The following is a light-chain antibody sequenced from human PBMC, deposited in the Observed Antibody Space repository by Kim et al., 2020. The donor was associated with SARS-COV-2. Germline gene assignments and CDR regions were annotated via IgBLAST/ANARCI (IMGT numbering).Light chain of an antibody. J-gene: IGKJ1*01. V-gene: IGKV3-15*01. Sequence: CVEPGERVNLSWRASQSVGRRMAWYLQKHGQAPRVLIYDAFTRASGIPARCSGSGSATDFTLTSSSLQSEDLGVYYCQQYSELWTFGQGTKVDIK. CDR1: QSVGRR. CDR2: DAF. CDR3: QQYSELWT.